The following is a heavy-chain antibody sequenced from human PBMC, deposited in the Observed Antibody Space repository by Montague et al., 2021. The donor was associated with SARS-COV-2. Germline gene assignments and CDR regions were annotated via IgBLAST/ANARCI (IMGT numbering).Heavy chain of an antibody. Sequence: SETLSLTCTVSGASITSSNWWNWVRQPPGKGLEWIGRIYHSGSTNYSPSLKSRLTLSLDKSKNQFSLNLSSVTAADTAVYYCARQIQQVVLSPAKLTNWFDPWGLGTLVTVAS. CDR3: ARQIQQVVLSPAKLTNWFDP. V-gene: IGHV4-4*02. CDR1: GASITSSNW. J-gene: IGHJ5*02. D-gene: IGHD2-15*01. CDR2: IYHSGST.